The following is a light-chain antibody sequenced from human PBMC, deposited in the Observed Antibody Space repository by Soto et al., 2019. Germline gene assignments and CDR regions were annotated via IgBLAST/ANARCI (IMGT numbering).Light chain of an antibody. CDR3: QQGYSSRWT. V-gene: IGKV1-39*01. Sequence: DIQMTQSPSSLSASVGDRVTITCRASQNIRSYLNWYQQKPGKAPQLLIYATSSLQPGVPSRFSASGSGTDFSLVISDLQPEDSATYYCQQGYSSRWTSGRGTKVEI. CDR2: ATS. CDR1: QNIRSY. J-gene: IGKJ1*01.